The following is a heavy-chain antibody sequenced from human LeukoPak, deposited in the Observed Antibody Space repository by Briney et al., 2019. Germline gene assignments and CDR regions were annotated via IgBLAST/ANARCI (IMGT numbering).Heavy chain of an antibody. Sequence: ASVRVSCKASGYTFTNYHMHWVRQAPGQGLEWLGLVKPKSGDSDFVQKFRGRVTVTTDVSTTTIHMELSNLRSDDTAVYYCARDRGVPGPGNALDIWGQGTMVTGSS. CDR2: VKPKSGDS. CDR1: GYTFTNYH. CDR3: ARDRGVPGPGNALDI. J-gene: IGHJ3*02. V-gene: IGHV1-2*06. D-gene: IGHD2-8*01.